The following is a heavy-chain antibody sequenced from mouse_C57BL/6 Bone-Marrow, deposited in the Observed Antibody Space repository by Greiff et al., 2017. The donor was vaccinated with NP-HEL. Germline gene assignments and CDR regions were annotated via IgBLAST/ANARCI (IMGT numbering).Heavy chain of an antibody. CDR1: GYTFTSYW. J-gene: IGHJ3*01. CDR2: IYPGSGST. V-gene: IGHV1-55*01. CDR3: ARTQLRLPRPSFAY. D-gene: IGHD3-2*02. Sequence: QVQLQQSGAELVKPGASVKMSCKASGYTFTSYWITWVKQRPGQGLEWIGDIYPGSGSTNYNEKFKSKATLTVDTSSSTAYMQLSSLTSEDSAVYYCARTQLRLPRPSFAYWGQGTLVTVSA.